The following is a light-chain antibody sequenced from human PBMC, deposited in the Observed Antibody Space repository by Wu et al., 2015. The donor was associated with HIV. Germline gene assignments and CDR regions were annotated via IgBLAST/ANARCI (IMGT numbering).Light chain of an antibody. V-gene: IGKV3-15*01. CDR3: QQYNNWPPWT. Sequence: LSCRASQTVSXKLAWYQQKAGQAPRLLIYETSTRATGVPIRFSGRGSGTAFALIINNVQSEDVAVYYCQQYNNWPPWTFGLGTRVEL. J-gene: IGKJ1*01. CDR2: ETS. CDR1: QTVSXK.